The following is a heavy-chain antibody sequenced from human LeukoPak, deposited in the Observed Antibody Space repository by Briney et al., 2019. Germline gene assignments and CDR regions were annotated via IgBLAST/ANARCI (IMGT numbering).Heavy chain of an antibody. CDR3: AKGLGSGSGYFDY. CDR2: VTGSGGGT. CDR1: GFTLSNYA. J-gene: IGHJ4*02. Sequence: PGGSLRLSCAASGFTLSNYAMSWVPQAPGKGLEWVSLVTGSGGGTDYADSVKGRFTISRDNSKNTLYLQMNSLRAEDTAVYYCAKGLGSGSGYFDYWGQGTLVTVSS. D-gene: IGHD3-10*01. V-gene: IGHV3-23*01.